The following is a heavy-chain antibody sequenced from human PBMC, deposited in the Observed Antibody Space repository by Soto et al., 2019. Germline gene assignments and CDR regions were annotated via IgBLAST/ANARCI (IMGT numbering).Heavy chain of an antibody. V-gene: IGHV3-23*01. CDR3: QKLVKVSGTDY. J-gene: IGHJ4*02. CDR1: GFTFSKYA. D-gene: IGHD1-1*01. Sequence: GGSLRLSCEASGFTFSKYAMSWVRQAPGNGLECVSSISDSGGGTYYADSVKGRFTISRDNSRNTLYLQMNSPSAEDKAIYYCQKLVKVSGTDYWGQGKQVNVS. CDR2: ISDSGGGT.